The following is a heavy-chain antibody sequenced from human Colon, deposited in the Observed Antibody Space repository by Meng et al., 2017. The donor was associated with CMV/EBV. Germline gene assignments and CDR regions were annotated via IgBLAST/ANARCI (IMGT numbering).Heavy chain of an antibody. CDR3: ARDHPITIFGVVIGWFDP. Sequence: SETLSLTCTVSGGSISSSSYYWGWIRQPPGKGLEWIGSIYYSGSTYYNPSLKSRVTISVDTSKNQFSLKLSSVTAADTAVYYCARDHPITIFGVVIGWFDPWGQGTLVTRLL. D-gene: IGHD3-3*01. CDR2: IYYSGST. CDR1: GGSISSSSYY. V-gene: IGHV4-39*07. J-gene: IGHJ5*02.